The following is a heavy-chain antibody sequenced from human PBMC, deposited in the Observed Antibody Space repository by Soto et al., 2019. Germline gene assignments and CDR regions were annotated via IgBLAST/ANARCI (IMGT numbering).Heavy chain of an antibody. Sequence: PSETLSLTCTVSGGSISSYYWSWIRQPPGKGLEWIGYIYYSGSTNYNPSLKSRVTISVDTSKNQFSLKLSSVTAADTAVYYCARESVREVLFDYWGQGTLVTVSS. D-gene: IGHD1-26*01. CDR3: ARESVREVLFDY. CDR2: IYYSGST. V-gene: IGHV4-59*01. J-gene: IGHJ4*02. CDR1: GGSISSYY.